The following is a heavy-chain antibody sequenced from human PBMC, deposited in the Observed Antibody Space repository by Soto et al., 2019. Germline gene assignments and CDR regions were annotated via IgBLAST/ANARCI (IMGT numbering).Heavy chain of an antibody. V-gene: IGHV4-38-2*02. CDR2: IYHSGST. CDR3: ARDLYYDFWSTPNWFDP. D-gene: IGHD3-3*01. CDR1: GYSISSGYY. Sequence: SETLSLTCAVSGYSISSGYYWGWIRQPPGKGLEWIGSIYHSGSTYYNPSLKSRVTISVDTSKNQFSLKLSSVTAADTAVYYCARDLYYDFWSTPNWFDPWGQGTLVTVSS. J-gene: IGHJ5*02.